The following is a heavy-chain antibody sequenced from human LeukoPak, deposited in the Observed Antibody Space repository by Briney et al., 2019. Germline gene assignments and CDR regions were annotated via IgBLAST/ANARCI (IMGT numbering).Heavy chain of an antibody. J-gene: IGHJ4*02. Sequence: GGSLRLSCAASGFTFCSSAMSWVRQAPGKGLEGVSAISGNGERTHYAASVKGRFTVSRDTSTNTLFLQLNSLRAEDTAIYYCAKLLRGVVVPYFDSWGQGTLVTVSS. CDR3: AKLLRGVVVPYFDS. V-gene: IGHV3-23*01. CDR1: GFTFCSSA. D-gene: IGHD3-10*01. CDR2: ISGNGERT.